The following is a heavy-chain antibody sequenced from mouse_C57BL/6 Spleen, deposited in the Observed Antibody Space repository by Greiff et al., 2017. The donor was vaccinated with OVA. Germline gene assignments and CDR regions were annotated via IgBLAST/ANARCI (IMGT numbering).Heavy chain of an antibody. CDR3: TTSFAFASSYGSSLDY. J-gene: IGHJ2*01. Sequence: VHVKQSGAELVRPGASVKLSCTASGFNIKDYYMHWVKQRPEQGLEWIGRIDPEDGDTEYAPKFPGKATMTADTSSNTAYLQLSSLTSEDTAVYYCTTSFAFASSYGSSLDYWGQGTTLTVSS. V-gene: IGHV14-1*01. CDR1: GFNIKDYY. CDR2: IDPEDGDT. D-gene: IGHD1-1*01.